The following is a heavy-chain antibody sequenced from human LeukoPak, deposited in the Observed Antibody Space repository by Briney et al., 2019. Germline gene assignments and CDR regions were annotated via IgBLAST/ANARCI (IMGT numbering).Heavy chain of an antibody. CDR1: GFTFTTYS. J-gene: IGHJ4*02. V-gene: IGHV3-48*02. Sequence: GGSLRLSCAAPGFTFTTYSMTWVRQAPGKGLEWVSYISGSSDIIYYADSVKGRFAISRDNAKNSLYLQMNSLRDEDTAVYYCARRTRQWLVPYFDYWGQGTLVTVSS. CDR2: ISGSSDII. D-gene: IGHD6-19*01. CDR3: ARRTRQWLVPYFDY.